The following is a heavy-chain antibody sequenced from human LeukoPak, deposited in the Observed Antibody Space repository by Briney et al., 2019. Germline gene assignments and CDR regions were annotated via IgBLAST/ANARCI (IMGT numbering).Heavy chain of an antibody. V-gene: IGHV4-59*08. CDR1: GGSISSHY. J-gene: IGHJ5*02. CDR2: IYYSGGT. CDR3: ARQEMSTILNWFNP. D-gene: IGHD5-24*01. Sequence: SETLSLTCTVSGGSISSHYGSWIRQPPGKGLEWIGYIYYSGGTNYNPSLKSRVTISIGSSRNQFSLKLNSVTAADTAVYFCARQEMSTILNWFNPWGLGTLVTVSS.